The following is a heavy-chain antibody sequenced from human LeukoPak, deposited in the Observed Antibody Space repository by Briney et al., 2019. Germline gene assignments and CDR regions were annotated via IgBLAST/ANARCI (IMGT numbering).Heavy chain of an antibody. CDR1: GGSISSGGYY. V-gene: IGHV4-31*03. J-gene: IGHJ6*02. CDR3: ARRLVHGNSEDYYYYGVDV. D-gene: IGHD4-23*01. CDR2: IYYSGST. Sequence: SETLSLTCTVSGGSISSGGYYWSWIRQHPGKGLEWIGYIYYSGSTYYNPSLKSRVTISVDTSKNQFSLKLSSVTAADTAVYYCARRLVHGNSEDYYYYGVDVWGQGTTVTVSS.